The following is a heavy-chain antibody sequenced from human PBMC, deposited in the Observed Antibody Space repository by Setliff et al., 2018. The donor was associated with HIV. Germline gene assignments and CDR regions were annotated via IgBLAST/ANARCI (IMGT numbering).Heavy chain of an antibody. D-gene: IGHD6-19*01. Sequence: SETLSLTCTVSGDSISSSSHYWGWIRQPPGKGLEWIGSIYYSGSTYYTPNLKSRVTISLDKSKNQFSLKLSSLTAADTAVYYCARARRDTSGWHGPPPDYGGQGILVTVSS. CDR2: IYYSGST. CDR3: ARARRDTSGWHGPPPDY. CDR1: GDSISSSSHY. J-gene: IGHJ4*02. V-gene: IGHV4-39*07.